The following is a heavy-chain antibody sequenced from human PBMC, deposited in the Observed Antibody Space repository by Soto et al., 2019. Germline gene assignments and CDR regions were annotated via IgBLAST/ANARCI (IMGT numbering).Heavy chain of an antibody. CDR3: ARELRFGEDDYGMDV. J-gene: IGHJ6*02. V-gene: IGHV4-31*03. CDR1: GGSISSGGYY. Sequence: QVQLQESGPGLVKPSQTLSLTCTVSGGSISSGGYYWSWIRQHPGKGLEWIGYIYYSGSTYYNPSLKSRVTISVDTAKNQFSLKLSSVTAADTAVYYCARELRFGEDDYGMDVWGQGTTVTVSS. D-gene: IGHD3-10*01. CDR2: IYYSGST.